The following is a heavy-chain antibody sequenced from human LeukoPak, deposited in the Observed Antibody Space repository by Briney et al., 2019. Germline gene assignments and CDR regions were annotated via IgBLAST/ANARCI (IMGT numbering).Heavy chain of an antibody. CDR2: ISSSGSTI. Sequence: PGGSLRLSCAASGFTFSDYYMSWIRQAPGKGLEWVSYISSSGSTIYYADSVKGRFTISRDNAKNSLYLQMNSLRAEDTAVYYCASAIWFGELGDYYFDYWGQGTLVTVSS. D-gene: IGHD3-10*01. J-gene: IGHJ4*02. V-gene: IGHV3-11*01. CDR1: GFTFSDYY. CDR3: ASAIWFGELGDYYFDY.